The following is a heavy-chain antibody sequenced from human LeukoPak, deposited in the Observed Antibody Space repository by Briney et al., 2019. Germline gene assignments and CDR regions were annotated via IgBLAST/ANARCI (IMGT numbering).Heavy chain of an antibody. J-gene: IGHJ6*02. CDR2: ISSSGSTI. V-gene: IGHV3-11*01. D-gene: IGHD3-9*01. CDR1: GFTFSDYY. CDR3: AREGPYFDWLLSPRIYGMDV. Sequence: PGGSLRLSCAASGFTFSDYYMSWIRQAPGKGLEWVSYISSSGSTIYYADSVKGRFTISRDNAKNSLYLQMNSLRAEDTAVYYCAREGPYFDWLLSPRIYGMDVWGQGTTVTVSS.